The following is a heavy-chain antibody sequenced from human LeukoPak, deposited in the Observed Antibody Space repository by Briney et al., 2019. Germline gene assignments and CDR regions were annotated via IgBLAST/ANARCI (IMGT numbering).Heavy chain of an antibody. J-gene: IGHJ5*02. CDR1: SASIISDTYY. D-gene: IGHD3-3*01. CDR3: ARSIGVIYTVGGFDP. CDR2: IYYTGSS. Sequence: SETLSLTCTVSSASIISDTYYWGWIRQPPGKGLEWIGSIYYTGSSYYNMSLKSRVTMSVDTSKNQFSLKVTSVTAADTAVYYCARSIGVIYTVGGFDPWGQGTLVTVSS. V-gene: IGHV4-39*01.